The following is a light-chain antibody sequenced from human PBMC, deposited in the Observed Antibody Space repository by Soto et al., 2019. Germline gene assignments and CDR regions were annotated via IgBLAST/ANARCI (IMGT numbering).Light chain of an antibody. J-gene: IGLJ2*01. CDR1: SSNIGAGYD. Sequence: QSVLTQPPSVSGAPGQRVTISCTGSSSNIGAGYDVHWYQQLPGTGPKLLIYGNSNRPSGVPDRFSGSKSGTSASLAITGLQAEDEADYYCQSYDSSLSGAVVFGGGTKLTVL. V-gene: IGLV1-40*01. CDR3: QSYDSSLSGAVV. CDR2: GNS.